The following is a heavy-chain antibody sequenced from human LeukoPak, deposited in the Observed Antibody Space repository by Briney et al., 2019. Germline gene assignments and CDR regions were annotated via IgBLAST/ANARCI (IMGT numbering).Heavy chain of an antibody. CDR1: EFTSRGPG. J-gene: IGHJ4*02. V-gene: IGHV3-74*01. D-gene: IGHD1-26*01. Sequence: QLGGSLSSSVPPPEFTSRGPGSTWSAQPPGKGLFGVPRINDDGSTTSYADSVKGRFTISRDNAKKTLFLQMNSLRAEDTGVYYCARGPAANSGNYYVGDYWGQGTLVTVSS. CDR2: INDDGSTT. CDR3: ARGPAANSGNYYVGDY.